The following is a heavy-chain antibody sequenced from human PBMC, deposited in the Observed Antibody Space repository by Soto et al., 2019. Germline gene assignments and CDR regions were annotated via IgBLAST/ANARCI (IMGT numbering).Heavy chain of an antibody. D-gene: IGHD6-13*01. CDR1: GGSISSSSYY. CDR2: IYYSGST. CDR3: ARVAAASNLNWFDP. J-gene: IGHJ5*02. Sequence: PSETLSLTCTVSGGSISSSSYYWGWIRQPPGKGLEWIGSIYYSGSTYYNPSLKSRVTISVDTSKNQFSLKLTSVTAADTAVYYCARVAAASNLNWFDPWGQGTLVTVSS. V-gene: IGHV4-39*01.